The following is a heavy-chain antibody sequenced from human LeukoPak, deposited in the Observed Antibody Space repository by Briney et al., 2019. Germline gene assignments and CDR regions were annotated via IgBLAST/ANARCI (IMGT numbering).Heavy chain of an antibody. V-gene: IGHV3-23*01. CDR1: GFTLSSYE. Sequence: GGSLRLSCTASGFTLSSYEMTWIRQAPGKGLEWVSTISGSSGNTYYADSVKGRFTISRDNSKNTLYLQINSLRAEDTAVYYCAKDAPYYYDSSGYGGAFDIWGQGTMVTVSS. CDR3: AKDAPYYYDSSGYGGAFDI. J-gene: IGHJ3*02. CDR2: ISGSSGNT. D-gene: IGHD3-22*01.